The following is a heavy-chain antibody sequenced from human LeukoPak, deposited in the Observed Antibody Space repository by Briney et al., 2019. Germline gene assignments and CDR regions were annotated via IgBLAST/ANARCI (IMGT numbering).Heavy chain of an antibody. D-gene: IGHD6-13*01. Sequence: GGSLRLSCAASGFTFSSFWMSWVRQAPGKGLEWVAVISFDGSGKYYADSVKGRFTISRDNAKNMMYLQVNSVRGEDTAVYYCARDDRSWSDHYYYYMDVWGKGTTVTVSS. CDR1: GFTFSSFW. CDR3: ARDDRSWSDHYYYYMDV. CDR2: ISFDGSGK. J-gene: IGHJ6*03. V-gene: IGHV3-30*03.